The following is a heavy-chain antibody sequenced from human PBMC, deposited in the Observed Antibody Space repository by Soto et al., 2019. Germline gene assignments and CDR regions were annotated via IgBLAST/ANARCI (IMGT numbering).Heavy chain of an antibody. CDR1: GFTFSSYS. D-gene: IGHD6-13*01. V-gene: IGHV3-21*01. CDR2: ISSSSSYI. CDR3: ARDKHSSSWHDY. Sequence: SLRLSCAASGFTFSSYSMNWVRQAPGKGLEWVSSISSSSSYIYYADSVKGRFTISRDNAKNSLYLQMNSLRAEDTAVYYCARDKHSSSWHDYWGQGTLVTVSS. J-gene: IGHJ4*02.